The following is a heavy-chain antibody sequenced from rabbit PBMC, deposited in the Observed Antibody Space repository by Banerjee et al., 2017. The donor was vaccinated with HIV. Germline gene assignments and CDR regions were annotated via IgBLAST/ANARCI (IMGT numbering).Heavy chain of an antibody. J-gene: IGHJ4*01. CDR3: ARSVASFSGPYYFNL. Sequence: QEQLEESGGGLVKPEGSLTLTCTASGFSFSGGYYMCWVRPAPGKGLEWIGCIDVGSGTTHYASWAKGRFTGSKTSSTTVTLQMTSLTAADTATYFCARSVASFSGPYYFNLWGPGTLVTVS. CDR2: IDVGSGTT. V-gene: IGHV1S45*01. D-gene: IGHD1-1*01. CDR1: GFSFSGGYY.